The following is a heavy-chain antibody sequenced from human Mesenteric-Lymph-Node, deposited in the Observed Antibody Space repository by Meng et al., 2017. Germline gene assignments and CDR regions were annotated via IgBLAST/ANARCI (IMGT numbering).Heavy chain of an antibody. V-gene: IGHV1-2*06. Sequence: ASVKVSCKPSGYTFTDYYLHWVRQAPGQGLEWMGRINPNTGDTDYAQNFQGSVTMTRDTSISTAYMELIRLRSDDTAVYYCARGSYQLQHRNYYGMDVWGQGTTVTVSS. D-gene: IGHD2-2*01. CDR1: GYTFTDYY. CDR2: INPNTGDT. CDR3: ARGSYQLQHRNYYGMDV. J-gene: IGHJ6*02.